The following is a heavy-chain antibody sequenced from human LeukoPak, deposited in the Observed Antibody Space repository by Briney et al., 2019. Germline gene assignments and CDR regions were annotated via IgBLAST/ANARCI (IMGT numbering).Heavy chain of an antibody. CDR1: GYTFTGYY. CDR3: ARGWAYYYDSSGYSFDP. D-gene: IGHD3-22*01. V-gene: IGHV1-2*02. Sequence: ASVKVSCKAPGYTFTGYYMHWVRQAPGQGLEWMGWINPNSGGTNYAQKFQGRVTMTRDTSISTAYMELGRLRSDDTAVYYCARGWAYYYDSSGYSFDPWGQGTLVTVSS. CDR2: INPNSGGT. J-gene: IGHJ5*02.